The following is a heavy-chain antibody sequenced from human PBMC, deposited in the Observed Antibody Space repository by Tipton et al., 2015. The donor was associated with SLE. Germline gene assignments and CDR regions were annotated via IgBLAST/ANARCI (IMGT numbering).Heavy chain of an antibody. D-gene: IGHD3-16*01. CDR2: IKSKTDGGTT. CDR1: GFTFSNAW. Sequence: GSLRLSCAASGFTFSNAWMSWVRQAPGKGLEWVGRIKSKTDGGTTDYAAPVKGRFTISRDDSKNTLYLQMNSLKTEDTAVYYCTTSPWGIMIGQGWFDPWGQGTLVTVSS. V-gene: IGHV3-15*01. J-gene: IGHJ5*02. CDR3: TTSPWGIMIGQGWFDP.